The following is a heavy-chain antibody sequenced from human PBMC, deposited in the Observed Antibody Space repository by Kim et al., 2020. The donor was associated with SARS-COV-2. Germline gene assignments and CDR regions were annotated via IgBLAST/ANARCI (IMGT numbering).Heavy chain of an antibody. CDR3: ARVVPAAPIWVSGWFDP. CDR1: GYTFTSYG. J-gene: IGHJ5*02. Sequence: ASVKVSCKASGYTFTSYGISWVRQAPGQGLEWMGWISAYNGNTNYAQKLQGRVTMTTDTSTSTAYMELRSLRSDDTAVYYCARVVPAAPIWVSGWFDPWGQGTLVTVSS. D-gene: IGHD2-2*01. CDR2: ISAYNGNT. V-gene: IGHV1-18*01.